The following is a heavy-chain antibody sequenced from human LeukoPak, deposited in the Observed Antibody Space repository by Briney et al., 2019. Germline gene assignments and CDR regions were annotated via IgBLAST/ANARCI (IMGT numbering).Heavy chain of an antibody. D-gene: IGHD1-26*01. CDR3: ARHNSSRVFHRARIGFMDV. J-gene: IGHJ6*04. V-gene: IGHV4-39*01. CDR2: IYYSGST. CDR1: GGSITTSSYY. Sequence: SETLSLTCTVSGGSITTSSYYWGWLRQPPGKGREWIGSIYYSGSTYYNPSLTSPGTISVGPAKHQLCIELSAVNGAGTAVYYYARHNSSRVFHRARIGFMDVWGKGTTVTISS.